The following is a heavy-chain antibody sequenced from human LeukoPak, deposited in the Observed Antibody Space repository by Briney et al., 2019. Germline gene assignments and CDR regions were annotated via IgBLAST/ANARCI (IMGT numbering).Heavy chain of an antibody. CDR1: GGSISSYY. D-gene: IGHD2-2*01. V-gene: IGHV4-59*01. CDR3: ARGVRYCSSTSCPYYYYYYMDV. J-gene: IGHJ6*03. Sequence: SETLSLTCTVSGGSISSYYWSWIRRPPGKGLEWIGDIYYSGSTNYNPSLKSRATISVDTSKNQFSLKLSSVTAADTAVYYCARGVRYCSSTSCPYYYYYYMDVWGKGTAVTVSS. CDR2: IYYSGST.